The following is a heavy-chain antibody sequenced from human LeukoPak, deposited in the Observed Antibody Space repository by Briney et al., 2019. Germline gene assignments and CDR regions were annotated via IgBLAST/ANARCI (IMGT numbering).Heavy chain of an antibody. CDR2: ISSSSSYI. J-gene: IGHJ3*02. CDR3: ARDLDGGRYFDWSHLGAFDI. CDR1: GFTFSSYS. V-gene: IGHV3-21*01. D-gene: IGHD3-9*01. Sequence: PGGSLRLSCAASGFTFSSYSMNWVRQAPGKGLGWVSSISSSSSYIYYADSVKGRFTISRDNAKNSLYLQMNSLRAEDTAVYYCARDLDGGRYFDWSHLGAFDIWGQGTMVTVSS.